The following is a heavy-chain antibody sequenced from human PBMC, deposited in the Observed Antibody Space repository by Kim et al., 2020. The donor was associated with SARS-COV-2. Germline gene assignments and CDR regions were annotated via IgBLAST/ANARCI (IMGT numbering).Heavy chain of an antibody. Sequence: ASVKVSCKASGYTFTSYDINWVRQATGQGLEWMGWMNPNSGNTGYAQKFQGRVTMTRNNSISTAYMELSSLRSEDTAVYYCARLKIAALPLYYYYYMDVWGKGTTVTVSS. V-gene: IGHV1-8*01. CDR3: ARLKIAALPLYYYYYMDV. CDR1: GYTFTSYD. D-gene: IGHD6-6*01. J-gene: IGHJ6*03. CDR2: MNPNSGNT.